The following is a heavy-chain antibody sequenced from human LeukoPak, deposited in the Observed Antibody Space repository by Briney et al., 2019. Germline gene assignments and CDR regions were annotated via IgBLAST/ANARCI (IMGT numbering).Heavy chain of an antibody. CDR3: ARSYSSGWSGDDY. V-gene: IGHV1-69*13. Sequence: SVKVSCKASGYTFTSYYMHWVRQAPGQGLEWMGGIIPIFGTANYAQKFQGRVTITADESTSTAYMELSSLRSEDTAVYYCARSYSSGWSGDDYWGQGTLVTVSS. J-gene: IGHJ4*02. CDR2: IIPIFGTA. D-gene: IGHD6-19*01. CDR1: GYTFTSYY.